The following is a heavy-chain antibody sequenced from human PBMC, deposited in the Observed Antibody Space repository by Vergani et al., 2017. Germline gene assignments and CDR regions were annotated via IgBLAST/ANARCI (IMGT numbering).Heavy chain of an antibody. CDR2: SSGSGGST. J-gene: IGHJ4*02. D-gene: IGHD6-19*01. Sequence: EVQLLESGGGLVQPGGSLRLSCAASGFTFSSYAMSWVRQAPGKGLEWVSASSGSGGSTYYADSVKGRFTISRDNSKNTLYLQMNSLRAEDTALYYCAIISSGRRQKNFAYWGQGTLVTVSS. V-gene: IGHV3-23*01. CDR3: AIISSGRRQKNFAY. CDR1: GFTFSSYA.